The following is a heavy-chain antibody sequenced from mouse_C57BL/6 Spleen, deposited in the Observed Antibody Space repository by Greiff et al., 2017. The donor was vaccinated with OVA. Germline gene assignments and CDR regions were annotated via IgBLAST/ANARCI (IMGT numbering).Heavy chain of an antibody. CDR2: IWSDGST. J-gene: IGHJ4*01. CDR3: ARHDYDYDWAMDY. V-gene: IGHV2-6-1*01. CDR1: GFSLTSYG. D-gene: IGHD2-4*01. Sequence: QVQLKESGPGLVAPSQSLSITCTVSGFSLTSYGVHWVRQPPGKGLEWLVVIWSDGSTTYNSALKSRLSISKDNSKSQVFLKMNSLHTDDTAMYYCARHDYDYDWAMDYWGQGTSVTVSS.